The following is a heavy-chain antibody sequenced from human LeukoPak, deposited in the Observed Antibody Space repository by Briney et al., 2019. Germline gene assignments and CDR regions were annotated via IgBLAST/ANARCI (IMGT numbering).Heavy chain of an antibody. CDR1: GGSISSYY. CDR3: ARDNPHDYGDYGPQGSFDP. D-gene: IGHD4-17*01. V-gene: IGHV4-59*12. Sequence: SETLSLTCTVSGGSISSYYWSWIRQPPGKGLEWIGSIYYSGSTYYNPSLKSRVTISVDTSKNQFSLKLSSVTAADTAVYYCARDNPHDYGDYGPQGSFDPWGQGTLFTVSS. J-gene: IGHJ5*02. CDR2: IYYSGST.